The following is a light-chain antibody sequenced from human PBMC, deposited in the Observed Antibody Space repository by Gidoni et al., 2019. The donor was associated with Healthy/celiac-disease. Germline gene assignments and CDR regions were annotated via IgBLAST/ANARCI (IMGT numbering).Light chain of an antibody. V-gene: IGKV3-15*01. CDR2: GAS. J-gene: IGKJ1*01. CDR3: QQYNNWPPWT. Sequence: ILMTPSPATLSVSPGERATLSCRASQSVSSNLAWYQQKPGQAPRLLIYGASTRATGIPARFSGSGSGTEFTLTISSLQSEDFAVYYCQQYNNWPPWTFGQGTKVEIK. CDR1: QSVSSN.